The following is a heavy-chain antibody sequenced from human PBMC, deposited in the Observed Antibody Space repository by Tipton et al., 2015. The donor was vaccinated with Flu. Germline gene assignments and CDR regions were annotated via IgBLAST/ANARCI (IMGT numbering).Heavy chain of an antibody. D-gene: IGHD2-21*02. J-gene: IGHJ5*02. CDR1: VVSISRSSYY. CDR2: IYYSGST. V-gene: IGHV4-39*01. Sequence: PGLVKPSETLSLTCTVSVVSISRSSYYWGWIRQPPGKGLEWIGSIYYSGSTYYNPSLKSRVTISVDTSRDHFSLKLSSVTAADTAVYYCARHGPQGGDPNWFDPWGQGTLVTVSS. CDR3: ARHGPQGGDPNWFDP.